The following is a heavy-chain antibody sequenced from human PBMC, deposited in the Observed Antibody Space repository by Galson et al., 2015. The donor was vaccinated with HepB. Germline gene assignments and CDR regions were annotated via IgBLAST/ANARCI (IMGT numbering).Heavy chain of an antibody. J-gene: IGHJ5*02. CDR1: GYTFTDYY. Sequence: VKVSCKVSGYTFTDYYMHWVQQAPGKGLEWMGLVDPEDGETIYTEKFQGRVTITADTSTDTAYMELSSLRSEDTAVYYCATDLDILTGYRLGFDPWGQGTLVTVSS. CDR2: VDPEDGET. CDR3: ATDLDILTGYRLGFDP. V-gene: IGHV1-69-2*01. D-gene: IGHD3-9*01.